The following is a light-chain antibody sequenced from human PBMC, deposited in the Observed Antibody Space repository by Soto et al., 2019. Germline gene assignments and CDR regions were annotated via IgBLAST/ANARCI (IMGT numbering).Light chain of an antibody. J-gene: IGLJ2*01. CDR1: SSDVGGYNF. CDR2: DVS. Sequence: QSVLTQPRSVSGSPGQSVTISCSGSSSDVGGYNFVSWYQQHPGKAPKLMIYDVSKRPSGVSNRFSGSKSGNTASLTISGLQAEDEADYYCSSHTSSSTLGVFGGRTKLTVL. CDR3: SSHTSSSTLGV. V-gene: IGLV2-14*03.